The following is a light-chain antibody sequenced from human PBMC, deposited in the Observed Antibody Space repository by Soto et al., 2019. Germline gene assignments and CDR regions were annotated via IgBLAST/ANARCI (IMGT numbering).Light chain of an antibody. V-gene: IGLV1-40*01. CDR3: QSYDSSLSGSGVV. J-gene: IGLJ2*01. CDR2: GNT. Sequence: QSVLTQPPSVSGAPGQRVTVSCTGSSSNIGAGHDVHWYQHLPGAAPKLLIYGNTNRPSGVPDRFSVSKSGTSASLAITGLQAEDEADYYCQSYDSSLSGSGVVFGGGTKVTVL. CDR1: SSNIGAGHD.